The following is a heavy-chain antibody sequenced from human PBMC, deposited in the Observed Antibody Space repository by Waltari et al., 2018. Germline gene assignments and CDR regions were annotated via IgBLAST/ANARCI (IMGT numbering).Heavy chain of an antibody. CDR2: IYYSGST. Sequence: QVQLQESGPGLVKPSETLSLTCTVSGGSISSYYWSWIRKPPGKGLELVGYIYYSGSTNYNPSLKSRVTISVDTSKNQFSLKLSSVTAADTAVYYCARDWVVAGPRFSYYGMDVWGQGTTVTVSS. V-gene: IGHV4-59*01. CDR1: GGSISSYY. CDR3: ARDWVVAGPRFSYYGMDV. J-gene: IGHJ6*02. D-gene: IGHD6-19*01.